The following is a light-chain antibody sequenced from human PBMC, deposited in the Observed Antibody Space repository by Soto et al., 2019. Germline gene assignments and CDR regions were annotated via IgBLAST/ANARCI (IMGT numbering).Light chain of an antibody. CDR2: AAS. CDR1: QSISSY. Sequence: DIQMTQSQSSLSASVGDRVTITCRASQSISSYLNWYQQKPGKAPKLLIYAASSLESGVPSRFSGSGSGTDFTLTISSLHPEDFATYYCQQYNTYSTFGQGTKVDIK. V-gene: IGKV1-39*01. J-gene: IGKJ1*01. CDR3: QQYNTYST.